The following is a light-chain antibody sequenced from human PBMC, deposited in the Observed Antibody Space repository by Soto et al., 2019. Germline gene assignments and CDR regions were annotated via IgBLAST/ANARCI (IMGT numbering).Light chain of an antibody. CDR2: DVT. CDR3: CSYAGSYTFV. CDR1: SSDVGGYDY. Sequence: QSALTQPRSVSGSPGQSVTISCTGTSSDVGGYDYVSWYQQHPGKAPKLMIYDVTKRPSGVPDRFSGSKSGNTASLTISGLQAEDEDDYQCCSYAGSYTFVFGTGNKGHRP. V-gene: IGLV2-11*01. J-gene: IGLJ1*01.